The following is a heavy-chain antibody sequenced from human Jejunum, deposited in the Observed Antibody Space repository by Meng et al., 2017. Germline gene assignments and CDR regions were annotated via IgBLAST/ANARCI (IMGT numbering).Heavy chain of an antibody. D-gene: IGHD6-13*01. J-gene: IGHJ5*02. CDR1: GASISDSNW. V-gene: IGHV4-4*02. Sequence: GQLKGSGPGLVKPSGTLSLTCAVSGASISDSNWWSWVRQPLGKALEWIGEIYHTGTTNYNPSLKSRVTMSLDKSKNQFSLELTSVTAADTAVYYCARDLLGPAIAATGWFDPWGQGTLVTVSS. CDR3: ARDLLGPAIAATGWFDP. CDR2: IYHTGTT.